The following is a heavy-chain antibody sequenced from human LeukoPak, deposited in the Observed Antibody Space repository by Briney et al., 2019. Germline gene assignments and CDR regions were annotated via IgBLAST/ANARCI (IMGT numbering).Heavy chain of an antibody. J-gene: IGHJ5*02. D-gene: IGHD5-18*01. Sequence: SETLSLTCAVYGGSFSGYYWSWIRQPPGKGLEWIGEINHCGSTNYNPSLKSRVTISVDTSKNQFSLKLSSVTAADTAVYYCARVRDTSFDPWGQGTLVTVSS. CDR3: ARVRDTSFDP. CDR2: INHCGST. V-gene: IGHV4-34*01. CDR1: GGSFSGYY.